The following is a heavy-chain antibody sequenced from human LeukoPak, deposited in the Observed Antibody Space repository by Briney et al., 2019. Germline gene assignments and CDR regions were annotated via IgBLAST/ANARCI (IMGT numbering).Heavy chain of an antibody. CDR3: ARDMGSGYDPEPGTSTDY. CDR2: ISSSCYT. CDR1: GFTFSDYY. J-gene: IGHJ4*02. V-gene: IGHV3-11*06. D-gene: IGHD5-12*01. Sequence: GGSLTLTCAASGFTFSDYYLSWIRQPPGTGLELVSYISSSCYTNYAYSVNGQFTISIDNAKHSLYLQMNSLRAEDTAVYYCARDMGSGYDPEPGTSTDYWGQGTLVTVSS.